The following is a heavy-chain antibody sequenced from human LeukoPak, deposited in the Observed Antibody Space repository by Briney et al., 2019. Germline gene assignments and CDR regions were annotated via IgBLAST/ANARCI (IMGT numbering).Heavy chain of an antibody. J-gene: IGHJ4*02. CDR1: GGPISSSSYY. D-gene: IGHD3-3*01. V-gene: IGHV4-39*01. Sequence: PSETLSLTCTVSGGPISSSSYYWGWIRQPPGKGLEWIGSIYYSGSTYYNPSLKSRVTISVDTSKNQFSLKLSSVTAADTAVYYCARHFPPPDFWSGYYHFDYWGQGTLVTVSS. CDR2: IYYSGST. CDR3: ARHFPPPDFWSGYYHFDY.